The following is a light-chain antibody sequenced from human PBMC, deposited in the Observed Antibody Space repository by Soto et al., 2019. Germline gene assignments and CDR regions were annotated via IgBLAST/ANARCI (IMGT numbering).Light chain of an antibody. V-gene: IGLV2-14*01. CDR3: SSYPPSSTRI. Sequence: QSALTQPASVSGSPGQSITISCTGTSSDVGAYNYVSWYQQHPGKAPKLLIYEVTNRPFGVSNRFSGSKSGNTASLTIAGLQTEDEADYYCSSYPPSSTRIFGGGTKVTVL. CDR1: SSDVGAYNY. J-gene: IGLJ2*01. CDR2: EVT.